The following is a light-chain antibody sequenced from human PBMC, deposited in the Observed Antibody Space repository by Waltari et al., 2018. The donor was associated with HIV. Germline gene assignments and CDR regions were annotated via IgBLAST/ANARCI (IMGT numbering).Light chain of an antibody. CDR2: EVS. V-gene: IGLV2-11*01. CDR3: SSYAGSYTWV. Sequence: QSALTQPRSVSGSPGQSVTISCTGTSSDVGGYNYVSWYQQHPGKAPKLMIYEVSKRPAGVPERFSGSKSGNTSSLTISGLQAEDEADYYCSSYAGSYTWVFGGGTKLTVL. CDR1: SSDVGGYNY. J-gene: IGLJ3*02.